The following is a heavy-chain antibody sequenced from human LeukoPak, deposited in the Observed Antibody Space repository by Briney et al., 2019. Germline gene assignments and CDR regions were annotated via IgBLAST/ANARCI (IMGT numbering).Heavy chain of an antibody. CDR3: AIEGGDRRHDWYFDL. J-gene: IGHJ2*01. Sequence: ASVKVSCKASGYTFTGYYMHWVRQAPGQGLEWMGWINPNSGGTNYAQKFQGRFTMTRDTSISTAYMELSSLRSEDTAVYYCAIEGGDRRHDWYFDLWGRGTLVTVSS. CDR1: GYTFTGYY. D-gene: IGHD4-17*01. CDR2: INPNSGGT. V-gene: IGHV1-2*02.